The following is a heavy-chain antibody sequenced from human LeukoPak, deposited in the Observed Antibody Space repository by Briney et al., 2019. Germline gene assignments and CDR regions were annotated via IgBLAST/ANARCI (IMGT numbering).Heavy chain of an antibody. Sequence: GGSLRLSCAASGFTFSSYGMHWVRQAPGKGLEWVAVISYDGSNKYYADSVKGRFTIPRDNSKNTLYLQMNSLRAEDTAVYYCAKDLNWSMDYWGQGTLVTVSS. CDR2: ISYDGSNK. J-gene: IGHJ4*02. CDR1: GFTFSSYG. CDR3: AKDLNWSMDY. V-gene: IGHV3-30*18. D-gene: IGHD1-20*01.